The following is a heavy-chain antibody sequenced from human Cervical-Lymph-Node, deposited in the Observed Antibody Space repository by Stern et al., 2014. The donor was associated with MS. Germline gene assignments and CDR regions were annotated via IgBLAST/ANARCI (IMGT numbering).Heavy chain of an antibody. CDR2: IYPGDSDT. D-gene: IGHD5-24*01. CDR1: VDSFSGYW. CDR3: ARRIRDGYDWDAFNI. J-gene: IGHJ3*02. V-gene: IGHV5-51*03. Sequence: MQLVQSGAEARKPGESLKISCKGSVDSFSGYWIGWVRQRPGKGLEWVGIIYPGDSDTRYSPSFQGQVTMSADKSINTAYLQWSSLKASDTAIYYCARRIRDGYDWDAFNIWGQGTMVTVSS.